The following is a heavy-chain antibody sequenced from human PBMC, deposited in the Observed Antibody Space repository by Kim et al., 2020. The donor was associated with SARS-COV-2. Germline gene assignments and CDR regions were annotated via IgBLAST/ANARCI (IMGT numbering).Heavy chain of an antibody. D-gene: IGHD2-15*01. CDR2: IYHSGNT. Sequence: SETLSLTCVVSGGSISSKNWWSWVRQSPGKGLEWIGEIYHSGNTNFNPSLERRVTMSIDKSKNQFSLKVSSVTAADTAVYYCAKGLYCSGNNCYSSDAFDIWGQGTMVTVSS. J-gene: IGHJ3*02. V-gene: IGHV4-4*02. CDR3: AKGLYCSGNNCYSSDAFDI. CDR1: GGSISSKNW.